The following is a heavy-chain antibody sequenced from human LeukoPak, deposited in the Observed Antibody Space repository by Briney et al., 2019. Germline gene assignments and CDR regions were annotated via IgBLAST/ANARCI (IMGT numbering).Heavy chain of an antibody. CDR2: IDNGGSGT. D-gene: IGHD6-13*01. CDR3: ARGLEAAGTDY. V-gene: IGHV3-74*01. Sequence: GGSLTLSCAASGFSFNRHWMHWVRQAPGKGPVWVSRIDNGGSGTGYADSVKGRFTISRDNAKNTLYLQMSSLRVEDTAVYYCARGLEAAGTDYWGQGTLITVSS. J-gene: IGHJ4*02. CDR1: GFSFNRHW.